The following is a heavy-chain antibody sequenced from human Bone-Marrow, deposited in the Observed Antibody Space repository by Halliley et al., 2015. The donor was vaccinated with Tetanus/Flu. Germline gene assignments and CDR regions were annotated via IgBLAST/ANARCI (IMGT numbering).Heavy chain of an antibody. Sequence: GLVKPSQTLSLTCVVSGDSVSSNSAAWGWIRQSPSRGLEWLARTYYTSQWIHDYEDSVKSRINVNADTSKNQISLQLTSVTTEGTAMYFCAGGRHSTNGALTGNAFHIWGQATMVTVSS. J-gene: IGHJ3*02. CDR3: AGGRHSTNGALTGNAFHI. D-gene: IGHD3-3*02. CDR2: TYYTSQWIH. V-gene: IGHV6-1*01. CDR1: GDSVSSNSAA.